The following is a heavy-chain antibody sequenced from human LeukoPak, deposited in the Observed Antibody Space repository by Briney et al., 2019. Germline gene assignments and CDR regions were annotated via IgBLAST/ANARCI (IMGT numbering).Heavy chain of an antibody. CDR2: IHYSGSS. V-gene: IGHV4-59*01. CDR1: GVSISGYY. D-gene: IGHD2-21*02. J-gene: IGHJ5*02. CDR3: ARDPPAYCGGDCYSNWFDP. Sequence: SETLSLTCTVSGVSISGYYWGWIRQPPGKGLDWIGYIHYSGSSKYSPSLKSRVAMSVDTAKNQFSLKLTSVIAEDTAVYYCARDPPAYCGGDCYSNWFDPWGQGTLVTVSS.